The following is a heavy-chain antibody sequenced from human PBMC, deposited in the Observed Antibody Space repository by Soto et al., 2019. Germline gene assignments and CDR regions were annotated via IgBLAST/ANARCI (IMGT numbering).Heavy chain of an antibody. Sequence: GGSQRLSCAASGFNFSSYGRHWVRQAPGKGLVWVSRINSDGSRTTYADSVKGRFTISRDNAKNMLHLQMSSLRAEDTAVYYCARALTYYYDIDYWGQGTLVTVSS. V-gene: IGHV3-74*01. CDR3: ARALTYYYDIDY. CDR1: GFNFSSYG. J-gene: IGHJ4*02. CDR2: INSDGSRT. D-gene: IGHD3-22*01.